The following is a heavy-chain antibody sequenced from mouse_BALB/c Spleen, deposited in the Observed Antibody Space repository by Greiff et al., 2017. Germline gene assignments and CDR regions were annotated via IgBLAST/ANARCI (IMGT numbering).Heavy chain of an antibody. CDR3: ARNGARDAMDY. V-gene: IGHV1-63*02. Sequence: VKLMESGAELVRPGTSVKISCKASGYTFTNYWLGWVKQRPGHGLEWIGDIYPGGGYTNYNEKFKGKATLTADTSSSTAYMQLSSLTSEDSAVYFCARNGARDAMDYWGQGTSVTVSS. CDR1: GYTFTNYW. J-gene: IGHJ4*01. CDR2: IYPGGGYT.